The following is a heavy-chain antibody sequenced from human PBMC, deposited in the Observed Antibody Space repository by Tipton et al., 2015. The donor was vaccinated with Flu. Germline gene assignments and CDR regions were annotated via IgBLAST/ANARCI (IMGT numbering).Heavy chain of an antibody. CDR2: ISSSSSYI. CDR1: GFTFSSYS. CDR3: ASRSSSAY. Sequence: SLRLSCAASGFTFSSYSMNWVRQAPGKGLEWVSSISSSSSYIYYADSVKGRFTISRDNAKNSLYLQMNSLRAEDTAVCYCASRSSSAYWGQGTLVTVSS. D-gene: IGHD6-13*01. J-gene: IGHJ4*02. V-gene: IGHV3-21*01.